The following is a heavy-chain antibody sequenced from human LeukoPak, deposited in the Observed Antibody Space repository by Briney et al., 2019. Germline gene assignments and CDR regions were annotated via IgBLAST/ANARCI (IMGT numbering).Heavy chain of an antibody. J-gene: IGHJ4*02. D-gene: IGHD4/OR15-4a*01. CDR2: IYSDNT. CDR1: GFTVINNY. V-gene: IGHV3-53*01. Sequence: GGSLRLSCAASGFTVINNYMSWVRQAPGKGLEWVSFIYSDNTHYSDSVKGRFTISRDNTKNSLYLQMNSLRAEDTAVYYCARRAGAYSHPYDYWGQGTLVTVSS. CDR3: ARRAGAYSHPYDY.